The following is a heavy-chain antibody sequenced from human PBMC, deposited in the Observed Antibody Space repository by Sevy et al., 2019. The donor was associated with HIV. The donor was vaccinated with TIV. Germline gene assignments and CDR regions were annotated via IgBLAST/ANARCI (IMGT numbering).Heavy chain of an antibody. V-gene: IGHV1-24*01. CDR3: ATAREYYSDNSGYLDY. CDR1: GYTLSELS. CDR2: FDPDDGET. J-gene: IGHJ4*02. D-gene: IGHD3-22*01. Sequence: ASVKVSCKVSGYTLSELSMHWVRQPPGKGLEWMGRFDPDDGETIYAQRFQGRVTMTEDTSEDTAYMELSSLGSEETAMYYCATAREYYSDNSGYLDYWGQGTPVTVSS.